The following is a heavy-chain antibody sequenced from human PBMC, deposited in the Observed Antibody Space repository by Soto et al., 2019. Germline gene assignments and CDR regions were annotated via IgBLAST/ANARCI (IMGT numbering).Heavy chain of an antibody. V-gene: IGHV1-18*04. CDR1: GYTFTSYG. D-gene: IGHD2-2*01. Sequence: QVQLVQSGAEVKKPGASVKVACKASGYTFTSYGISWVRQAPGQGLEWMGWISAYNGNTNYAQKLQGRVTMTTDTSTSTAYMELRSLRSDDTAVYYCAGHYCSSTSCYPWFDPWGQGTLVTVSS. J-gene: IGHJ5*02. CDR3: AGHYCSSTSCYPWFDP. CDR2: ISAYNGNT.